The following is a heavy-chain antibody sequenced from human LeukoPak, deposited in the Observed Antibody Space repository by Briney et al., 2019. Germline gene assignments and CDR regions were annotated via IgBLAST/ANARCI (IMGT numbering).Heavy chain of an antibody. D-gene: IGHD6-19*01. Sequence: PGGSLRLSRAASGFTFDDYAMHWVRHAPGKGLEWVSGISWNSGSIGYADSVKGRFTISGDNAKNSLYLQMNSLRAEDTAVYYCARAFRYSSGWYDYWGQGTLVTVSS. CDR3: ARAFRYSSGWYDY. CDR2: ISWNSGSI. CDR1: GFTFDDYA. J-gene: IGHJ4*02. V-gene: IGHV3-9*01.